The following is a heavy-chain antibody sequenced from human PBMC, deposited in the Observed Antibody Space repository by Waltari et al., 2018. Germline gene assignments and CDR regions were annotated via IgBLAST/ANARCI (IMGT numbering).Heavy chain of an antibody. V-gene: IGHV1-8*02. J-gene: IGHJ4*02. Sequence: VQLVQSGAEVKKPGATVKISCKASGYTFTDYYMHWVQQAPGQGLEWMGWMNPNSGNTGYAQKFQGRVTMTRNTSISTAYMELSSLRSEDTAVYYCARGELLGYWGQGTLVTVSS. CDR2: MNPNSGNT. CDR3: ARGELLGY. CDR1: GYTFTDYY. D-gene: IGHD1-26*01.